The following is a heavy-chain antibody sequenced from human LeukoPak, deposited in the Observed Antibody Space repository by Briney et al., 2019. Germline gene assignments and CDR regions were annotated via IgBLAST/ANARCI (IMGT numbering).Heavy chain of an antibody. V-gene: IGHV3-74*01. CDR2: IKSDGST. CDR3: ARAPSEIGGYYPEYFRH. CDR1: GCTFSSYW. Sequence: GSLRLSCAASGCTFSSYWMHWVRQAPGKGLVWVSRIKSDGSTNYADSVKGRFTISRDNAKNTLSLQMNSLRAEDTGVYYCARAPSEIGGYYPEYFRHWGQGTLVTVSS. J-gene: IGHJ1*01. D-gene: IGHD3-22*01.